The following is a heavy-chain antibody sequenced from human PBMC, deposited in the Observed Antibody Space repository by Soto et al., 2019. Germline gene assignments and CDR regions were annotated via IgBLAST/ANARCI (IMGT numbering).Heavy chain of an antibody. CDR1: GYTFTSCG. Sequence: QVHLVQSGAEVKKPGASVKVSCKASGYTFTSCGITWVRQAPGQGLEWMGWISAHNGNTDYAQKLQGRVIVTRDTSTSTAYMELRSLISDDTAVYYCARGGYGDYWGQGALVTVSS. CDR2: ISAHNGNT. J-gene: IGHJ4*02. CDR3: ARGGYGDY. V-gene: IGHV1-18*01. D-gene: IGHD1-1*01.